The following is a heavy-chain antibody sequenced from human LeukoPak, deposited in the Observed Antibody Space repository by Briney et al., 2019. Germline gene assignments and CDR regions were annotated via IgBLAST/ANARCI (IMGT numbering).Heavy chain of an antibody. CDR2: ISSSSSYI. D-gene: IGHD5-12*01. Sequence: PGGSLRLSCAASGFTFDDYAMHWVRQAPGKGLEWVSSISSSSSYIYYADSVKGRFTISRHNAKNSLYLQMNSLRAEDTAVYYCASQDRGGYDGPVDYWGQGTLVTVSS. J-gene: IGHJ4*02. CDR1: GFTFDDYA. V-gene: IGHV3-21*01. CDR3: ASQDRGGYDGPVDY.